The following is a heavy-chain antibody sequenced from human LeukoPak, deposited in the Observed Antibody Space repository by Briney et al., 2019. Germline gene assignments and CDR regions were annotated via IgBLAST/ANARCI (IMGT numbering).Heavy chain of an antibody. CDR3: AREVRAYGGYSQSDY. CDR2: ISGSGGST. CDR1: GFTFSSYD. J-gene: IGHJ4*02. Sequence: GGSLRLSCAASGFTFSSYDMSWVRQAPGKGLEWVSGISGSGGSTYYADSVKGRFTISRDNSKNTLYLQMNSLRADDTAVYYCAREVRAYGGYSQSDYWGQGTLVTVSS. D-gene: IGHD5-12*01. V-gene: IGHV3-23*01.